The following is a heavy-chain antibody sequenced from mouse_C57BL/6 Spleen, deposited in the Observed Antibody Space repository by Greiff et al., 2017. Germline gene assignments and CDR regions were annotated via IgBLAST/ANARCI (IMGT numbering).Heavy chain of an antibody. CDR2: INPNNGGT. CDR1: GYTFTDYY. D-gene: IGHD3-2*02. CDR3: ARGQLRLRAWFAY. Sequence: VQLQQSGPELVKPGASVKISCKASGYTFTDYYMNWVKQSHGQSLEWIGDINPNNGGTSYNQKFKGKATLTVDKSSSTAYMELRSLTSEDSAVYYCARGQLRLRAWFAYWGQGTLVTVSA. V-gene: IGHV1-26*01. J-gene: IGHJ3*01.